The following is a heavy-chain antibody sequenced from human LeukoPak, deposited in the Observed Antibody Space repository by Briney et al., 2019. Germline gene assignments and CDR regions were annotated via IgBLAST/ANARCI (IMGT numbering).Heavy chain of an antibody. Sequence: SETLSLTCSVSGGSISTFHWHWIRQPPGKGLEWVGYIFSSDITNYNPSLRSRVTISVDTSKNQFSLKLRSVTAADTAVYFCARSDGIVGEEAWFDPWGQGTLVSVSS. CDR2: IFSSDIT. CDR3: ARSDGIVGEEAWFDP. CDR1: GGSISTFH. J-gene: IGHJ5*02. V-gene: IGHV4-4*09. D-gene: IGHD1-26*01.